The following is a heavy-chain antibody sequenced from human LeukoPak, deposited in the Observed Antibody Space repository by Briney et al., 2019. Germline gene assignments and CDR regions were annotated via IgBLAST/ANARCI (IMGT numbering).Heavy chain of an antibody. CDR2: IYYSGST. Sequence: SETLSPTCTVSGGSISSGGYYWSWIRQHPGKGLEWIGYIYYSGSTYYNPSLKSRVTISVDTSKNQFSLKLSSVTAADTAVYYCARTYYYDSSGYPTPFGYWGQGTLVTVSS. CDR3: ARTYYYDSSGYPTPFGY. J-gene: IGHJ4*02. D-gene: IGHD3-22*01. V-gene: IGHV4-31*03. CDR1: GGSISSGGYY.